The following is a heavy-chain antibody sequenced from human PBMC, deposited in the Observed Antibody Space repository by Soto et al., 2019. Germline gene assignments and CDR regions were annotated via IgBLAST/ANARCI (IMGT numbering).Heavy chain of an antibody. CDR3: ARPVTSPDHLDI. CDR1: GYIFSDYG. D-gene: IGHD4-4*01. J-gene: IGHJ3*02. V-gene: IGHV1-18*01. CDR2: ISAYNGNT. Sequence: ASVKVSCKSSGYIFSDYGITWVRQAPGQGLEWMGWISAYNGNTDYAQKFQDRLTLATDTSTSTAYMELRSLRSDDTALYYCARPVTSPDHLDIWGQGTMVTVAS.